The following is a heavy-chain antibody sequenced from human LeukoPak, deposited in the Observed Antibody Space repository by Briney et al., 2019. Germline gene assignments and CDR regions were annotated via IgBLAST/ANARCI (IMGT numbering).Heavy chain of an antibody. CDR1: GGSFSGYY. D-gene: IGHD3-10*01. CDR2: INHSGST. V-gene: IGHV4-34*01. J-gene: IGHJ5*02. Sequence: SETLSRTCAVYGGSFSGYYWSWIRQPPGKGLEWIGEINHSGSTNYNPSLKSRVTISVDTSKNQFSLKLSSVTAADTAVYYCARRTWFGRAPNWFDPWGQGTLVTVSS. CDR3: ARRTWFGRAPNWFDP.